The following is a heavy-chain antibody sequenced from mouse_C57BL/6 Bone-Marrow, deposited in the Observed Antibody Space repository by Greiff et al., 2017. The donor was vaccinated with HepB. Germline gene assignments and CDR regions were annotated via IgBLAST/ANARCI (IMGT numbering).Heavy chain of an antibody. CDR3: ARITTVVATRYFDV. Sequence: EVQRVESGGGLVKPGGSLKLSCAASGFTFSDYGMHWVRQAPEKGLEWVAYISSGSSTIYYADTVKGRFTISRDNAKNTLYLQMSSLRSEDTALYYCARITTVVATRYFDVWGTGTTVTVSS. D-gene: IGHD1-1*01. CDR2: ISSGSSTI. V-gene: IGHV5-17*01. CDR1: GFTFSDYG. J-gene: IGHJ1*03.